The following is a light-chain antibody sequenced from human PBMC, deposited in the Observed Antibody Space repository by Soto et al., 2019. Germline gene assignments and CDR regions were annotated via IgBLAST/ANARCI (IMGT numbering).Light chain of an antibody. V-gene: IGKV3-20*01. Sequence: EIVLTQSPGTLSLSPGESATLSCRASQSVSSSYLAWYQQKPGQAPRLLIYGASSRDTGIPARFSGSGSGTDFTLTISSLEPEDFAVYYCQQYGSSPFTFGPGTKVDIK. CDR3: QQYGSSPFT. CDR1: QSVSSSY. J-gene: IGKJ3*01. CDR2: GAS.